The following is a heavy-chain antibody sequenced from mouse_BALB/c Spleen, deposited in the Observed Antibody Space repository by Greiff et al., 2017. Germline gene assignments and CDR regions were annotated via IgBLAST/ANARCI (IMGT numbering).Heavy chain of an antibody. Sequence: EVKLMESGAELVKPGASVKLSCTASGFNIKDTYMHWVKQRPEQGLEWIGRIDPANGNTKYDPKFQGKATITADTSSNTAYLQLSSLTSEDTAVYYCAREGLYGNYFAYWGQGTLVTVSA. V-gene: IGHV14-3*02. CDR3: AREGLYGNYFAY. J-gene: IGHJ3*01. D-gene: IGHD2-1*01. CDR1: GFNIKDTY. CDR2: IDPANGNT.